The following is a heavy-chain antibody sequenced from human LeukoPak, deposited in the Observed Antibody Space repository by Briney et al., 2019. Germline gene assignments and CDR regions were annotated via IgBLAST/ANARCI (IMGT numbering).Heavy chain of an antibody. V-gene: IGHV1-2*02. CDR2: INPNSGGT. CDR3: ARGPGRYFDWLLSWFDP. Sequence: ASVKVSCKASGYTFTGYYMHWVRQAPGQGLERMGWINPNSGGTNYAQKFQGRVTRTRDTSISTAYMELSRLRSDDTAVYYCARGPGRYFDWLLSWFDPWGQGTLVTVSS. CDR1: GYTFTGYY. J-gene: IGHJ5*02. D-gene: IGHD3-9*01.